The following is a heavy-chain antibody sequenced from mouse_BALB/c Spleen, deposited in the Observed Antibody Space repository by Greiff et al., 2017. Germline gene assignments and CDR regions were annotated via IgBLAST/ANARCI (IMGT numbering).Heavy chain of an antibody. Sequence: DVMLVESGGDLVKPGGSLKLSCAASGFTFSSYGMSWVRQTPDKRLEWVATISSGGSYTYYPDSVKGRFTLSSDNAKNTLYLQMSSLKSEDTAMYYCARHPTGTSMDYWGQGTSVTVSS. CDR1: GFTFSSYG. V-gene: IGHV5-6*02. CDR3: ARHPTGTSMDY. D-gene: IGHD4-1*02. CDR2: ISSGGSYT. J-gene: IGHJ4*01.